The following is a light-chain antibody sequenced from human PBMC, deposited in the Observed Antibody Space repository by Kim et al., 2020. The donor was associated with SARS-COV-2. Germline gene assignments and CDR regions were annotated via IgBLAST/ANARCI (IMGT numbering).Light chain of an antibody. CDR2: WAS. J-gene: IGKJ2*01. CDR1: QNVLYSSDNTNY. V-gene: IGKV4-1*01. Sequence: DIVMTQSPDSLAVSLGERATINCKSSQNVLYSSDNTNYLACYQQKPGQPPKLLIYWASTRESGVPDRFGGSGSGTDFTLTISSLQAEDVAVYYCQQYYSSPYTFGQGTKLEI. CDR3: QQYYSSPYT.